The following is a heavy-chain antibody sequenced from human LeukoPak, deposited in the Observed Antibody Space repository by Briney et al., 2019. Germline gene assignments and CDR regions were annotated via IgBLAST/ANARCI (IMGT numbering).Heavy chain of an antibody. V-gene: IGHV4-39*07. CDR1: GGSISSTSTYH. D-gene: IGHD5-12*01. CDR3: ASDIVATGGVY. J-gene: IGHJ4*02. Sequence: SETLSLTCTVSGGSISSTSTYHWGWIRQPPGKGLEWIASIYHTGATYYNPSLKSRVTISVDTSKNQFSLKLSSVTAADTAVYYCASDIVATGGVYWGQGTLVTVSS. CDR2: IYHTGAT.